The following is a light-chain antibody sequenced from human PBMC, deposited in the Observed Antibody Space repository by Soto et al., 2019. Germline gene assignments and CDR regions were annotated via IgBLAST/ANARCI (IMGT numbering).Light chain of an antibody. CDR3: KSYAGSNTYV. Sequence: QSPLTQPPSASGSPGQSVTISCTGTKNDIGVYDFVSWYQHHPGKAPRLIIYEVVQRPSGVPDRFSGSKSGNTASLTVSGLQAADEADYFCKSYAGSNTYVFGSGNKVTVL. V-gene: IGLV2-8*01. J-gene: IGLJ1*01. CDR2: EVV. CDR1: KNDIGVYDF.